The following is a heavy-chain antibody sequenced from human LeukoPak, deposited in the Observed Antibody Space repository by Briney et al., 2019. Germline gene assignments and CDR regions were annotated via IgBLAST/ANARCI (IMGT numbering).Heavy chain of an antibody. D-gene: IGHD3-22*01. CDR3: ARDGYYYDSSGLGSGAFDI. CDR2: TNPSGGST. CDR1: GYTFTSYY. J-gene: IGHJ3*02. V-gene: IGHV1-46*01. Sequence: GASVKVSCKASGYTFTSYYMHWVRQAPGQGLEWMGITNPSGGSTSYAQKFQGRVTMTRDTSTSTVYMELSSLRSEDTAVYYCARDGYYYDSSGLGSGAFDIWGQGTMVTVSS.